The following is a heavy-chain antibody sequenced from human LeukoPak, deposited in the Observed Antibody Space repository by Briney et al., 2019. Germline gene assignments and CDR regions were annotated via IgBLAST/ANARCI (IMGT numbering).Heavy chain of an antibody. V-gene: IGHV3-7*01. J-gene: IGHJ4*02. D-gene: IGHD1-26*01. CDR3: ARDKQVGATYFDY. CDR1: GFTLSSYW. CDR2: IKQDGREI. Sequence: PGGSLRLSCAASGFTLSSYWMSCVRQAPGKGLELVANIKQDGREIYYVDSVKGRFTISRDNAKNSLYLQMNSLRAEDTAVYYCARDKQVGATYFDYWGQGTLVTVSS.